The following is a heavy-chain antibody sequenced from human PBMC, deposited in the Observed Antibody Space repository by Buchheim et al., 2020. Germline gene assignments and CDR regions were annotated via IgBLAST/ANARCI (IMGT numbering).Heavy chain of an antibody. CDR3: AKGRGDYYYDSSGYYGFDY. CDR2: ISYDGSNK. J-gene: IGHJ4*02. D-gene: IGHD3-22*01. V-gene: IGHV3-30*18. Sequence: QVQLVESGGGVVQPGRSLRLSCAASGFTFSSYGMHWVRQAPGKGLEGVAVISYDGSNKYYAASVRGRFTISRDNSKNSLYLQMNSLRAEDTAVYYCAKGRGDYYYDSSGYYGFDYWGQGTL. CDR1: GFTFSSYG.